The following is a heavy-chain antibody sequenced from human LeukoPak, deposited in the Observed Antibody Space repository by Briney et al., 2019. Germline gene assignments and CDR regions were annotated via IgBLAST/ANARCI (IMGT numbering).Heavy chain of an antibody. Sequence: GGSLRLSCAASGFTFSSYAMHWVRQAPGKGLEWVAVISYDGSNKYYADSVKSRFTISRDNSKNTLYLQMNSLRAEDTAVYYCAKSYYDSTGYRGDFDYWGQGTLVTVSS. CDR3: AKSYYDSTGYRGDFDY. CDR2: ISYDGSNK. CDR1: GFTFSSYA. J-gene: IGHJ4*02. D-gene: IGHD3-22*01. V-gene: IGHV3-30*04.